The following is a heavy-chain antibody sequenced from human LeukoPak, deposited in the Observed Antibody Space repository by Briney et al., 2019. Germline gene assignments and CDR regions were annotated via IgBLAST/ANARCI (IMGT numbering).Heavy chain of an antibody. V-gene: IGHV4-59*12. CDR1: GGSISSYY. J-gene: IGHJ3*02. CDR3: ARGRLSMTVVDAFDI. Sequence: SETLSLTCTVSGGSISSYYWSWIRQPPGKGLEWIGYIYYSGSTNYNPSLKSRVTISVDTSKNQFSLKLSSVTAADTAVYYCARGRLSMTVVDAFDIWGQGTMVTVSS. D-gene: IGHD3-22*01. CDR2: IYYSGST.